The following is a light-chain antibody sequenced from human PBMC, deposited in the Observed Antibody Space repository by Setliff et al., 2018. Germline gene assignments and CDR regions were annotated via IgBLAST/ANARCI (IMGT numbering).Light chain of an antibody. Sequence: QSVLTQPASVSGSPGQSISISCTGTNSDIGGYNYVSWYQQYPGKAPKLIIYDVTKRPPGVSNRFSGSKSGNTASLTVSGLQAEDEADYYCSSYAGSTGNVFGTGTKVTVL. CDR3: SSYAGSTGNV. J-gene: IGLJ1*01. CDR2: DVT. V-gene: IGLV2-14*03. CDR1: NSDIGGYNY.